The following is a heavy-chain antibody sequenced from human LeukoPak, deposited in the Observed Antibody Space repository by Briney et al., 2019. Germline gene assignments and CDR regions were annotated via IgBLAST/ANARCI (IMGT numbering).Heavy chain of an antibody. D-gene: IGHD3-10*01. V-gene: IGHV1-18*04. CDR2: ISAYHGNT. CDR3: ARDSRVTMVRGPPLLEAFDI. J-gene: IGHJ3*02. Sequence: ASVKVSCKASGYTFTSYGISWVRQAPGQGLEWMGWISAYHGNTNYAQKLQGRVTMTTDTSTSTAYMELRSLRSDDTAVYYCARDSRVTMVRGPPLLEAFDIWGQGTMVSVSS. CDR1: GYTFTSYG.